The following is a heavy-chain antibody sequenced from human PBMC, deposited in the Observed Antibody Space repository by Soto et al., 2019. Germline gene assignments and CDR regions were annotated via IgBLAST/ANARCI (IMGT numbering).Heavy chain of an antibody. CDR1: GYTFTGHY. CDR3: ARGENCSSTSCYQYYGMDV. D-gene: IGHD2-2*01. V-gene: IGHV1-2*04. Sequence: ASVKVSCKASGYTFTGHYMHWVRQAPGQGLEWMGWINPNSGGTNYAQKFQGWVTMTRDTSISTAYMELSRLRSDDTAVYYCARGENCSSTSCYQYYGMDVWGQGTTVTVSS. CDR2: INPNSGGT. J-gene: IGHJ6*02.